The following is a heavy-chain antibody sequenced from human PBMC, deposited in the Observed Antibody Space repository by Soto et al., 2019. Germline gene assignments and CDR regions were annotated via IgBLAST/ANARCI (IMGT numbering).Heavy chain of an antibody. V-gene: IGHV5-51*01. CDR3: ARRADYSYDS. CDR1: GYSFATYW. CDR2: IYPGDSDT. Sequence: GQSLKISCRGSGYSFATYWIAWVRQMPGKGLEWMGIIYPGDSDTKYSPSFQGQVTISADKSISTAFLQWSSLKASDTAIYYCARRADYSYDSWGRGTPVTVSS. D-gene: IGHD2-21*01. J-gene: IGHJ4*02.